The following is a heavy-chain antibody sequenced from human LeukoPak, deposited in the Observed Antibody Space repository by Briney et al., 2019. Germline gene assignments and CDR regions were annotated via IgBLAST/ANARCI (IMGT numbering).Heavy chain of an antibody. J-gene: IGHJ4*02. V-gene: IGHV3-33*01. CDR3: ARAPGDTALDY. CDR2: IWYDGSKK. Sequence: PGGSLRLSCAASGFTFSNYDIHWVRQAPGKGLEWVAVIWYDGSKKYYADSAKGRFTISRDNSKNTLYLQMNSLRAEDTAVYYCARAPGDTALDYWGQGTLVTVSS. CDR1: GFTFSNYD. D-gene: IGHD5-18*01.